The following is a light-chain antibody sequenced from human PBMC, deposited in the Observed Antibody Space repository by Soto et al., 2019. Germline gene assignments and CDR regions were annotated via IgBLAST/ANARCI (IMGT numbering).Light chain of an antibody. CDR2: EVS. J-gene: IGLJ1*01. CDR1: SSVVGGYNY. Sequence: QSVLTQPASVSGSPGQSITISCTGTSSVVGGYNYVSWHQQHPGKAPKLMIYEVSHRPSGISNRFSGSKSGNTASLTISGLQAEDEADYYCSSKTSSNTPLYVFGTGTKVTVL. V-gene: IGLV2-14*01. CDR3: SSKTSSNTPLYV.